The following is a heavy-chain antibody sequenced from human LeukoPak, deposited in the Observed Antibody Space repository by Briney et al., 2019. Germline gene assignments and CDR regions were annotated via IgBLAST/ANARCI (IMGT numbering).Heavy chain of an antibody. CDR3: ARDRNPIGYFDY. Sequence: GGSLRLSCAASGFTFSSYAMHWVRQAPGKGLEWVAVIWYDGSNKYYADSVKGRFTISGDNSKNTLYLQMNSLRAEDTAVYYCARDRNPIGYFDYWGQGTLVTVSS. J-gene: IGHJ4*02. V-gene: IGHV3-33*08. CDR2: IWYDGSNK. D-gene: IGHD1-14*01. CDR1: GFTFSSYA.